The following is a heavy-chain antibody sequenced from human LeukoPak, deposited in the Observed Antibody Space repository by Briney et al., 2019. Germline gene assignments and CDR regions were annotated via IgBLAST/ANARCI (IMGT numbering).Heavy chain of an antibody. CDR2: ISYDGSNK. CDR1: GFTFSSYA. D-gene: IGHD2-15*01. CDR3: ARDSCGGGSCPVDY. Sequence: PGGSLRLSCAASGFTFSSYAMHWVRQAPGKGLECVAVISYDGSNKYYADSVKGRFTISRDNSKNTLYLQMNSLRAEDTAVYYCARDSCGGGSCPVDYWGQGTLVTVSS. J-gene: IGHJ4*02. V-gene: IGHV3-30-3*01.